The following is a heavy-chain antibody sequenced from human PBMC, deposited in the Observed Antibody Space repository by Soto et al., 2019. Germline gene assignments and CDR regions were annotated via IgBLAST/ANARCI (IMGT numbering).Heavy chain of an antibody. Sequence: GASVTVSCKASGGTFSSYAISWVRQAPGKGLEWMGGIIPIFGTANYAQKFQGRVTITADKATSTAYMELSSLRSEDTAVYYCAREVVVVPAADPSLNWFDPWGQGTLVTVSS. V-gene: IGHV1-69*06. CDR1: GGTFSSYA. CDR2: IIPIFGTA. CDR3: AREVVVVPAADPSLNWFDP. D-gene: IGHD2-2*01. J-gene: IGHJ5*02.